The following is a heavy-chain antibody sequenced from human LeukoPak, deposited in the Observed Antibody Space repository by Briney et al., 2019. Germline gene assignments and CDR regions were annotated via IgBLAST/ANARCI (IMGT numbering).Heavy chain of an antibody. J-gene: IGHJ4*02. CDR2: IYYSGST. V-gene: IGHV4-39*01. D-gene: IGHD6-19*01. CDR1: GASISSTPYY. Sequence: SETLSLTCTVSGASISSTPYYWAWIRQPPGKGLEWIGSIYYSGSTYYNPSLNSRVTISVDTSKNQFSLKLSSVTAADTAVYYCARHRRRVAGTGVIDYWGQGTLVTVSS. CDR3: ARHRRRVAGTGVIDY.